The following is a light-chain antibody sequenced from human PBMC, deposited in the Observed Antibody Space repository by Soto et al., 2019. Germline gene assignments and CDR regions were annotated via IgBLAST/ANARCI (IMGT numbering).Light chain of an antibody. Sequence: EIVMTQSPATLSVSPGERATLSCRASQSVNSNLAWHQQKPGQAPRLLIYGASTRATGIPARFSGSGSGTDFTLTISSLQSEDFAVYYCQQYDNWPPWTFGQGTKVDIK. CDR3: QQYDNWPPWT. CDR2: GAS. V-gene: IGKV3-15*01. J-gene: IGKJ1*01. CDR1: QSVNSN.